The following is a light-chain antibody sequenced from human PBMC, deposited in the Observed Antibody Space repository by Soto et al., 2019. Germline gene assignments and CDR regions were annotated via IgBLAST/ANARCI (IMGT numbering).Light chain of an antibody. CDR2: GAS. Sequence: EIVLTQSPGTLSLSPGERATLSCMASQSVSSSYFAWYQQKPGQAPRLLIYGASSRATGIPDRFSGSGSGTDFTLTISRLEPEDFAVYYCQQYGSSPWTFGQGTKVDI. CDR3: QQYGSSPWT. CDR1: QSVSSSY. J-gene: IGKJ1*01. V-gene: IGKV3-20*01.